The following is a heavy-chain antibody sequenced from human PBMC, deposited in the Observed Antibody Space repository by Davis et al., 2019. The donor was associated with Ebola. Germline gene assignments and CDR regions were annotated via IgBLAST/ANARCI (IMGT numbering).Heavy chain of an antibody. V-gene: IGHV4-31*03. J-gene: IGHJ6*02. CDR3: ARATYYYYYGMDV. CDR1: GGSISSGGYY. Sequence: MPSETLSLTCTVSGGSISSGGYYWSWIRQHPGKGLEWIGYIYYSGSTYYNPSLKSRVTISVDTSKNQFSLKLSSVTAADTAVYYCARATYYYYYGMDVWGQGTTVTVSS. CDR2: IYYSGST.